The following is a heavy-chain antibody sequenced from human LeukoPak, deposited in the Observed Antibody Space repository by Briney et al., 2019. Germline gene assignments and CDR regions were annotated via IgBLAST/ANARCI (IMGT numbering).Heavy chain of an antibody. CDR3: ARGDSSGYSYYFDY. CDR1: GGSISSYY. Sequence: SETLSLPCTVSGGSISSYYWSWIRQPPGKGLEWIGYIYYGGSTNYNPSLKSRVTISVDTSKNQFSLKLSSVTAADTAVYYCARGDSSGYSYYFDYWGQGTLVTVSS. V-gene: IGHV4-59*01. J-gene: IGHJ4*02. CDR2: IYYGGST. D-gene: IGHD3-22*01.